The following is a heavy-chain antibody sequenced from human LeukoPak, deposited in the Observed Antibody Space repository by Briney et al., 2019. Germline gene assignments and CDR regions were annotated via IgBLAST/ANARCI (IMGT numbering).Heavy chain of an antibody. D-gene: IGHD1-14*01. CDR3: VKDNPLDY. Sequence: GGSLRLSCGASGFTFSSYGMLWVRQSPGKGLEWVAFIRYDGNIKFYADSMKGRFTISRDNSKNTLYLHINSLRPEDTALYYCVKDNPLDYWGQGTLVTVSS. V-gene: IGHV3-30*02. CDR2: IRYDGNIK. CDR1: GFTFSSYG. J-gene: IGHJ4*02.